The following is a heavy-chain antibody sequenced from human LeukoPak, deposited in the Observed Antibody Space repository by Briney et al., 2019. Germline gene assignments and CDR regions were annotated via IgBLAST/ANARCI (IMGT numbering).Heavy chain of an antibody. V-gene: IGHV1-8*03. Sequence: ASVKVSCRTSGYTFTTFGISWVRQAPGQGLEWMGWMNPNSGSTGYAQKFQGRVTITRNTSMSTAYMELSSLRSEDTAVYYCARSIPAAFWSLPHPPDYWGQGTLVTVSS. CDR2: MNPNSGST. J-gene: IGHJ4*01. D-gene: IGHD2-2*01. CDR3: ARSIPAAFWSLPHPPDY. CDR1: GYTFTTFG.